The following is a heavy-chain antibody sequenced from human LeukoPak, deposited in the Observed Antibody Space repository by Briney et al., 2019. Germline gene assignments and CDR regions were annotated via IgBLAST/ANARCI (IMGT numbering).Heavy chain of an antibody. J-gene: IGHJ4*02. Sequence: SETLSPTCTVSGGSITSYYWNWIRQPAGKGLEWIGRIYTSGSTNYNPSLKSRVTMSVDTSKNQFSLKLSSVTAADTAVYYCARSGGSGTYYDGSFDYWGQGTLVTVSS. V-gene: IGHV4-4*07. CDR2: IYTSGST. CDR3: ARSGGSGTYYDGSFDY. CDR1: GGSITSYY. D-gene: IGHD1-26*01.